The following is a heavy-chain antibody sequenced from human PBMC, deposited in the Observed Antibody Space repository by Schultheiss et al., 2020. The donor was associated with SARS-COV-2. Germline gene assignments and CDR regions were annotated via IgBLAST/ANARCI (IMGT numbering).Heavy chain of an antibody. CDR2: IYYSGTT. V-gene: IGHV4-59*01. Sequence: SETLSLTCTVSGGSISSYYWSWFRQPPGKGLEWIGYIYYSGTTNYNPSLKSRVTISVDASKRQFSLKLTSVTAADTAVYYCARGVGYSSGLGVDPWGQGTLVTVSS. CDR1: GGSISSYY. CDR3: ARGVGYSSGLGVDP. D-gene: IGHD6-19*01. J-gene: IGHJ5*02.